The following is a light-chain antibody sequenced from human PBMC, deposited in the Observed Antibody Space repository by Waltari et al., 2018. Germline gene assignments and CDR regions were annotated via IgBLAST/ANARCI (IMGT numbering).Light chain of an antibody. Sequence: QSVLTQPPSVSGAPGQRVTLSCTGSGSNIGAGYDVHWYQQLPRAAPKLLIYGSSTRPLGVPDRFFGSTSGTSASLAITGLQAEDEADYYCQSYDTSLSVVFGGGTKLTVL. CDR3: QSYDTSLSVV. CDR2: GSS. V-gene: IGLV1-40*01. CDR1: GSNIGAGYD. J-gene: IGLJ3*02.